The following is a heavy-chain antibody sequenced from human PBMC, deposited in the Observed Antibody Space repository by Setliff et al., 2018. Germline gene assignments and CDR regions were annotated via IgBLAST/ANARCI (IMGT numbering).Heavy chain of an antibody. J-gene: IGHJ4*02. V-gene: IGHV4-61*10. CDR3: ARGGTYRYFDY. CDR1: GGSVGSDFSY. CDR2: IYTTWST. Sequence: SETLSLTCTVSGGSVGSDFSYWTWIRQPAGKGPEWIGQIYTTWSTNYNPSLRSRATISLDASKNQFSLKLRSVIAADTAVYYCARGGTYRYFDYWGQGTLVTVSS.